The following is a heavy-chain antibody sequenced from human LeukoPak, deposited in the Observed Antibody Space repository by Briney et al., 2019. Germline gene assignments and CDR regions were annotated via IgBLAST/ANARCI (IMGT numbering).Heavy chain of an antibody. CDR2: ISSSGSTI. D-gene: IGHD5-24*01. CDR3: ATLEMATIHSSNFDY. Sequence: XASGFTFSXXXXXWIRXAPGXXXXXVXYISSSGSTIYYADSVKGRFTISRDNAKNSLYLQMNSLRAEDTAVYYCATLEMATIHSSNFDYWGQGTLVTVSS. CDR1: GFTFSXXX. J-gene: IGHJ4*02. V-gene: IGHV3-11*04.